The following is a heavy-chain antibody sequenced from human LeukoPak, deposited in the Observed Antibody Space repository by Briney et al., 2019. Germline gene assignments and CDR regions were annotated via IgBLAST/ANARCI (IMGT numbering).Heavy chain of an antibody. Sequence: GRSLRLSCAASGFTFSSYGMHWVRQAPGRGLEWVAVIWYDGSNKYYADSVKGRFTISRDNSKNTLYLQINGLRAEDTAVYYCARHSRGRWYVFDYWGQGTLVTVSS. CDR2: IWYDGSNK. CDR1: GFTFSSYG. D-gene: IGHD6-13*01. V-gene: IGHV3-33*01. CDR3: ARHSRGRWYVFDY. J-gene: IGHJ4*02.